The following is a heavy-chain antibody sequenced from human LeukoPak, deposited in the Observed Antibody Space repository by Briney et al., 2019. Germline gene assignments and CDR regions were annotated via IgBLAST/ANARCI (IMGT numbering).Heavy chain of an antibody. Sequence: PSETLSLTCTVSGDSVSSYYWNWIRQPPGKGREWIGCIYYSGSNNYNPSLKSRLSISIDRSNNQFSLKLTSVTAADTAVYYCARAQLNLLVDFGMDVWGQGTTVTVS. CDR2: IYYSGSN. CDR1: GDSVSSYY. CDR3: ARAQLNLLVDFGMDV. D-gene: IGHD1-1*01. V-gene: IGHV4-59*02. J-gene: IGHJ6*02.